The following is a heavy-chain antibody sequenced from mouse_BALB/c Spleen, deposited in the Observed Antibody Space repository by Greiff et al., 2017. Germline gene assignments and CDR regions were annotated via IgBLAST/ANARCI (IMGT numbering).Heavy chain of an antibody. V-gene: IGHV5-17*02. J-gene: IGHJ4*01. Sequence: EVMLVESGGGLVQPGGSRKLSCAASGFTFSSFGMHWVRQAPEKGLEWVAYISSGSSTIYYADTVKGRFTISRDNPKNTLFLQMTSLRSEDTAMYYCARGGYYDYAMDYWGQGTSVTVSS. CDR3: ARGGYYDYAMDY. D-gene: IGHD1-1*01. CDR1: GFTFSSFG. CDR2: ISSGSSTI.